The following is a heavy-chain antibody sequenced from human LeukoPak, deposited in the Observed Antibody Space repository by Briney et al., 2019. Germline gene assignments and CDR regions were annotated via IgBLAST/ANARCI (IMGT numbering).Heavy chain of an antibody. J-gene: IGHJ5*02. CDR2: INPNSGGT. CDR1: GYTFTGYY. CDR3: ARDIVVVPAAYKTYTWFDP. D-gene: IGHD2-2*01. Sequence: ASVKVSCKASGYTFTGYYMHWVRQAPGQGLEWMGWINPNSGGTNYAQKFQGRVTMTRDTSISTAYMELSRLRSHDTAVYYCARDIVVVPAAYKTYTWFDPWGQGTLVTVSA. V-gene: IGHV1-2*02.